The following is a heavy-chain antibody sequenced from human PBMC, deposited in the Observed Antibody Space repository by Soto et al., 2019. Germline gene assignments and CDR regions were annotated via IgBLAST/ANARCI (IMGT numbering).Heavy chain of an antibody. V-gene: IGHV4-59*01. CDR2: IYYSGTT. CDR3: ARGRDWFDP. J-gene: IGHJ5*02. Sequence: SETLSLTCTVSGGSISTYYWTWIRQPPGKGLQWIGNIYYSGTTNYNPSLKSRVTISVDTSKSQFSLKLSSVAAADTAIYYCARGRDWFDPWGQGTLVTAPQ. CDR1: GGSISTYY.